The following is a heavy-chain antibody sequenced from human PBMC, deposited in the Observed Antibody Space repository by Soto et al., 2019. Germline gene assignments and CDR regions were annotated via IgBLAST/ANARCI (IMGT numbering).Heavy chain of an antibody. J-gene: IGHJ4*02. CDR1: GFSLSASGVG. V-gene: IGHV2-5*02. CDR2: IYWDDAK. Sequence: QITLKESGPTLVKPTQTLTLTCTFSGFSLSASGVGVGWIRQPPGKALEWLAIIYWDDAKHYSPSLKSSLTTTKDTPKNQVVLTMTNMDPVDTATYYWAQKGGGDRILDYWGQGTLVTVSS. D-gene: IGHD3-16*01. CDR3: AQKGGGDRILDY.